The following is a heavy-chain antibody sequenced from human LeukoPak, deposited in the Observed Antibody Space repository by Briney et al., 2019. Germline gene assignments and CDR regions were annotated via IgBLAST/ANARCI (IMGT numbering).Heavy chain of an antibody. V-gene: IGHV3-48*03. CDR1: GFTFSSYE. Sequence: GGSLRLSCAASGFTFSSYEMNWVRQAPGKGLEWVSYISSGGGTIYYADSVKGRFTISRDNAKNSLYLQMNSLRAADTAVYYCARALYGGYEVDYWGQGTLVTVSS. CDR3: ARALYGGYEVDY. D-gene: IGHD5-12*01. J-gene: IGHJ4*02. CDR2: ISSGGGTI.